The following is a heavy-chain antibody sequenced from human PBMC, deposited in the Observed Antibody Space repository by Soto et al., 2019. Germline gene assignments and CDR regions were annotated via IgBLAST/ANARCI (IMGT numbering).Heavy chain of an antibody. Sequence: EVQLVESGGGLVQPGGSLRLSCAASGFTFSPFWMHWVRQVPGKGPVWVSRINSDGNSTSDADSVKGRFTISRDNAKITRSLQTNRLGAEDTAVYDCARGSNHFDYWGQGTLVTVSS. V-gene: IGHV3-74*01. CDR3: ARGSNHFDY. D-gene: IGHD4-4*01. CDR2: INSDGNST. CDR1: GFTFSPFW. J-gene: IGHJ4*02.